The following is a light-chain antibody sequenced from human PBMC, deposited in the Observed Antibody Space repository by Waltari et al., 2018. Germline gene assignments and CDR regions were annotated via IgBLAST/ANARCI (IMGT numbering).Light chain of an antibody. Sequence: QSALTQPASVSGSPGQSITISCTGTSRDIGNYNYVSWYQQFPGKVPKLMIYEVDKRPSGVSNRFSGSKSGNTASLTISGLQAEDEAHYYCHSYTRSKTWVFGGGTDLTVL. J-gene: IGLJ3*02. CDR1: SRDIGNYNY. CDR2: EVD. V-gene: IGLV2-14*01. CDR3: HSYTRSKTWV.